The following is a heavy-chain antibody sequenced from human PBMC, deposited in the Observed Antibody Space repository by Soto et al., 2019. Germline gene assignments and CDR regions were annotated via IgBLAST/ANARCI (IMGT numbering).Heavy chain of an antibody. Sequence: QLQLQESGPGLVKPSETLSLTCTVSGGSISSSSYYWGWIRQPPGKGLEWIGSIYYSGYTYYNPSLKSRVTISVDTSKNQFSLKLSSVTAADTAVYYCARHNGPLYVGYYDDMDVWGQGTTVTVSS. D-gene: IGHD3-16*01. CDR3: ARHNGPLYVGYYDDMDV. CDR1: GGSISSSSYY. V-gene: IGHV4-39*01. J-gene: IGHJ6*02. CDR2: IYYSGYT.